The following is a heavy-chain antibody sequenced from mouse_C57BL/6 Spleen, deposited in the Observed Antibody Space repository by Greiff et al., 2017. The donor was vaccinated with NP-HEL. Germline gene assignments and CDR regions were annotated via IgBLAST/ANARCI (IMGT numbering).Heavy chain of an antibody. J-gene: IGHJ4*01. D-gene: IGHD1-1*01. Sequence: QVQLKQSGAELVRPGASVKLSCKASGYTFTDYYINWVKQRPGQGLEWIARIYPGSGNTYYNEKFKGKATLTAAKSSSTAYMQLSSLTAEDSAVYCCARSGNYGPTYRAMDYWGQGTSVTVSS. CDR3: ARSGNYGPTYRAMDY. CDR1: GYTFTDYY. V-gene: IGHV1-76*01. CDR2: IYPGSGNT.